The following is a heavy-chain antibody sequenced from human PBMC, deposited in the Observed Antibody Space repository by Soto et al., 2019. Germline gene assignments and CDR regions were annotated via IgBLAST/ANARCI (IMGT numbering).Heavy chain of an antibody. CDR1: GFTVSNNY. CDR3: ASSPSVGY. V-gene: IGHV3-66*01. CDR2: IYSGGST. Sequence: EVQLVESGGGLVQPGGSLRLSCAASGFTVSNNYMSWVRQAPGKGLEGVSVIYSGGSTHYADPVKGRFTISRDNSNNTLYLQMNSLRDEDTAVYFCASSPSVGYWGQGTLVTVSS. J-gene: IGHJ4*02. D-gene: IGHD1-26*01.